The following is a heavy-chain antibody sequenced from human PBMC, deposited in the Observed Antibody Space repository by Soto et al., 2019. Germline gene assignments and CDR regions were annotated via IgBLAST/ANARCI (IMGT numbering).Heavy chain of an antibody. V-gene: IGHV3-7*01. J-gene: IGHJ6*03. CDR1: GFTFSSYW. CDR2: IKQDGSEK. D-gene: IGHD4-4*01. CDR3: ARDNPASNYGLRLYYYMDV. Sequence: PGGSLRLSCAASGFTFSSYWMSWVRQAPGKGLEWVANIKQDGSEKYYVESVKGRFTISRDNAKNSLFLQMNSLRAEDTAVYYCARDNPASNYGLRLYYYMDVWGKGTTVTVSS.